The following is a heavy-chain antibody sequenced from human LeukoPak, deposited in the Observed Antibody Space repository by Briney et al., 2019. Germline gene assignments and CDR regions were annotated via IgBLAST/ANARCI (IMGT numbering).Heavy chain of an antibody. CDR1: GFTFSSYE. CDR3: AELGITMIGGV. D-gene: IGHD3-10*02. Sequence: GGSLRLSCAASGFTFSSYEMNWVRQAPGKGLEWVSYISSSGSTIYYADSVKGRFTISRDNANYSLYLQMNSLRAEDTAVYYCAELGITMIGGVWGKGTTVTISS. V-gene: IGHV3-48*03. J-gene: IGHJ6*04. CDR2: ISSSGSTI.